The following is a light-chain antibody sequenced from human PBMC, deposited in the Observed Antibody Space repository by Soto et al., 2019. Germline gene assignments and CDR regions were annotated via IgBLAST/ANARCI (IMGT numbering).Light chain of an antibody. CDR3: TPYTSSSTSYVV. Sequence: QSVLTQPASVSGSPGQSITISCTGTSSDVGGYNYVSWYQQHPGKAPKLIIYDVGNRPSGVSNRFSGSKSGNTASLTISGLQAELEYDCYCTPYTSSSTSYVVFGGGTKLTVL. V-gene: IGLV2-14*01. CDR1: SSDVGGYNY. J-gene: IGLJ2*01. CDR2: DVG.